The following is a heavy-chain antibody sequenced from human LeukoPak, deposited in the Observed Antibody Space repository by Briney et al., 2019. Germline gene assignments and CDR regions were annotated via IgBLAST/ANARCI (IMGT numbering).Heavy chain of an antibody. CDR3: ARQGYDSSGYYPRPFDY. J-gene: IGHJ4*02. Sequence: ASVKVSCKASGYTFTSYGISWVRQAPGQGLEWMGWISAYNGNTNYAQKLQGRVTMTTDTSTSTAYMELRNLRSDDTAVYYCARQGYDSSGYYPRPFDYWGQGTLVTVSS. V-gene: IGHV1-18*01. CDR2: ISAYNGNT. CDR1: GYTFTSYG. D-gene: IGHD3-22*01.